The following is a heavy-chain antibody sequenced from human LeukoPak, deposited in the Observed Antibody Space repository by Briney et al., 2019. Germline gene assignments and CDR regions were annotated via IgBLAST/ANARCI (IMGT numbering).Heavy chain of an antibody. Sequence: GESLKISCKGAAYKFSNYWIAWVRQRPGEDLEWMGIIYPDDSDTRYSPSFQGQVTISADKSISTAYLQWTSLKASDTAIYNCARRDTTYFDYWGQGSLVTVSS. CDR2: IYPDDSDT. V-gene: IGHV5-51*01. CDR3: ARRDTTYFDY. D-gene: IGHD1-1*01. J-gene: IGHJ4*02. CDR1: AYKFSNYW.